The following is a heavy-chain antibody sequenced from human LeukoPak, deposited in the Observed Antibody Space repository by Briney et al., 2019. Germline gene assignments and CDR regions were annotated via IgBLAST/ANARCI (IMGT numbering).Heavy chain of an antibody. CDR3: AKATRDSHDAFDI. CDR2: IIPILGIA. CDR1: GGTFSSYA. J-gene: IGHJ3*02. V-gene: IGHV1-69*04. Sequence: SVKVSCKASGGTFSSYAISWVRQAPGQGLEWMGRIIPILGIANYAQKFQGRVTITADKSTSTAYMELSSLRSEDTAVYYCAKATRDSHDAFDIWGQGTMVTVSS. D-gene: IGHD5-24*01.